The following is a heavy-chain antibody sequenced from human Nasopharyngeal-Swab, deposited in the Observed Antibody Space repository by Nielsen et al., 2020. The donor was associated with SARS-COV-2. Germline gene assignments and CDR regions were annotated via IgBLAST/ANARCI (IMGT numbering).Heavy chain of an antibody. V-gene: IGHV3-21*01. J-gene: IGHJ4*02. Sequence: WIRQPPGKGLEWVSSISSSSSYIYYADSVKGRFTISRGNAKNSLYLQMNSLRAEDTAVYYCASNPAMVRAVKDYWGQGTLVTVSS. D-gene: IGHD3-10*01. CDR3: ASNPAMVRAVKDY. CDR2: ISSSSSYI.